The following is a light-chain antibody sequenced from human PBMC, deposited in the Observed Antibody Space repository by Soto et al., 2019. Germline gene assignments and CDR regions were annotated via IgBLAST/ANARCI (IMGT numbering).Light chain of an antibody. CDR3: SSYAGSNNV. CDR1: SSDVGTYNY. V-gene: IGLV2-8*01. CDR2: EVS. J-gene: IGLJ1*01. Sequence: QSALPQPPSASGSPGQSVTISCTGTSSDVGTYNYVSWYQQHPGKAPKLMIYEVSKRPSGVPDRFSGPKSGNTASLTVSGLQAEDEADYYCSSYAGSNNVFGTGTKLTVL.